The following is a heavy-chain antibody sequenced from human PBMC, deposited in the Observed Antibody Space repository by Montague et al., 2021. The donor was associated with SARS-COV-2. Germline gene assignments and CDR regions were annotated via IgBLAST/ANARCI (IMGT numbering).Heavy chain of an antibody. CDR1: GGSFSGYY. V-gene: IGHV4-34*01. J-gene: IGHJ4*02. CDR2: INHGGST. CDR3: ARGGGYSYGGIDY. Sequence: SETLSLTCAVYGGSFSGYYWSWIRQPPGKGLEWVGEINHGGSTXXXPSXKSRVTISVDTSKNQFSLKLSSVTAAETAVYYCARGGGYSYGGIDYWGQGTLVTVSS. D-gene: IGHD5-18*01.